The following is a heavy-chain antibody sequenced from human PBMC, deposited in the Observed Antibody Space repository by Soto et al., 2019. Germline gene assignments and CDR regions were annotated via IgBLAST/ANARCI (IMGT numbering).Heavy chain of an antibody. V-gene: IGHV4-59*12. CDR3: VRSRVFIAVAGMATYYYYYGMDV. CDR2: IYYSGST. CDR1: GGSISSYY. D-gene: IGHD6-19*01. Sequence: PSETLSLTCTVSGGSISSYYWSWIRQPPGKGLEWIGYIYYSGSTNYNPSLKSRVTISVDTSKNHFSLQLNSVTPEDTAVYYCVRSRVFIAVAGMATYYYYYGMDVWGQGTTVTVSS. J-gene: IGHJ6*02.